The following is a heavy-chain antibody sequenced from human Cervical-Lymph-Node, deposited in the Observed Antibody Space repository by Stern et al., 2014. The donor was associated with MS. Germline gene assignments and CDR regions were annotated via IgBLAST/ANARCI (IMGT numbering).Heavy chain of an antibody. Sequence: QVQLGQSGAEVKKPGASVKVSCEAPGYTFATYYIHWVRQAPGQGLEWMGMIHPSGAGTTYAQRFQDRVTMTGDTSTTTVYMELSSLRSEDTAVYYCTRSPGIAVAAPFYFFDYWGQGTLVTVSS. CDR2: IHPSGAGT. D-gene: IGHD6-19*01. CDR1: GYTFATYY. CDR3: TRSPGIAVAAPFYFFDY. V-gene: IGHV1-46*03. J-gene: IGHJ4*02.